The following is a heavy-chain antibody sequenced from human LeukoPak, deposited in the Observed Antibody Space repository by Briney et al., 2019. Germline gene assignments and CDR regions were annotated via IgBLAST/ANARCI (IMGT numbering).Heavy chain of an antibody. D-gene: IGHD1-26*01. J-gene: IGHJ1*01. CDR3: ARGGIVGPTTPLTH. CDR1: GGSISSYY. V-gene: IGHV4-59*01. Sequence: PSETLSLTCTVSGGSISSYYWNWIRQPPGKGLEWIGYIYNSGSTNYNPSLKSRVTISVDTSKNQFSLKLSSVTAADSAVYYCARGGIVGPTTPLTHWGQGTQVTVSS. CDR2: IYNSGST.